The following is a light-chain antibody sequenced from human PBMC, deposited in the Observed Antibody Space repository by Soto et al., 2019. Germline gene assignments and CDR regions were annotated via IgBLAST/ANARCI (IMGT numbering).Light chain of an antibody. Sequence: QSALTQPASVSGSPGPSITISCTGTSSDVGAYNYVSWYQQHPGKAPKFMIYEVSNRPSGVSNRFSGSKSGNTASLTISGLQAEDEADYYCSSYTSSSTPFVFGTGTKLTVL. CDR1: SSDVGAYNY. V-gene: IGLV2-14*01. CDR2: EVS. J-gene: IGLJ1*01. CDR3: SSYTSSSTPFV.